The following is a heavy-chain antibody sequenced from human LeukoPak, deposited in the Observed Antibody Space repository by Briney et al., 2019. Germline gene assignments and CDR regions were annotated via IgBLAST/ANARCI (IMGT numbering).Heavy chain of an antibody. D-gene: IGHD6-19*01. J-gene: IGHJ6*02. CDR2: ICYSGST. CDR3: ARDRGSGLPRGNYGMDV. V-gene: IGHV4-59*01. CDR1: GGSIRRYY. Sequence: PSGTLSLTCAVSGGSIRRYYWSWIRQPPGKGLEWIGDICYSGSTNYNPSLKSRVTISVDTSKNQFSLKLSSVTAADTAVYYCARDRGSGLPRGNYGMDVWGQGTTVTVSS.